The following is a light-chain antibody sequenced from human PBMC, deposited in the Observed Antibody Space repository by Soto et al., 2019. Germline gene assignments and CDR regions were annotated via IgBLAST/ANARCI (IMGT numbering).Light chain of an antibody. CDR2: GAS. CDR1: QSVSSN. V-gene: IGKV3-15*01. CDR3: QQYNNWPLT. Sequence: EIVMKQSPATLPVSPGERATLSCRASQSVSSNLAWYQQKPGQAPRLLIYGASTRATGIPARFSGSGSGTEFTLTISSLQSEDFAVFYCQQYNNWPLTFGGGTKVDIK. J-gene: IGKJ4*01.